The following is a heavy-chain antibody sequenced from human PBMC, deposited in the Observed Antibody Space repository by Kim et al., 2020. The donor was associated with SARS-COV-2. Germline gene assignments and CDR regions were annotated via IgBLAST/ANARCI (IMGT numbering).Heavy chain of an antibody. V-gene: IGHV1-46*01. CDR3: ARVKADCGGDCYLDY. Sequence: ASVKVSCKASGYTFTSYYMHWVRQAPGQGLEWMGIINPSGGSTSYAQKLQGRVTMTRDTSTSTAYMELSSLKSEDTAVYYCARVKADCGGDCYLDYWGQGTLVTVSS. J-gene: IGHJ4*02. CDR2: INPSGGST. D-gene: IGHD2-21*02. CDR1: GYTFTSYY.